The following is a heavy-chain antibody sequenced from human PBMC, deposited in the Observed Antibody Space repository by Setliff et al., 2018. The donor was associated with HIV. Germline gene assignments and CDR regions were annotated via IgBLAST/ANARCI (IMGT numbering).Heavy chain of an antibody. CDR1: GYTFTGYY. Sequence: ASVKVSCKASGYTFTGYYMHWVRQAPGQGLEWLGWINPNNGVTNYAQKFQGRVTMTTDTSTTTVYMELSSLTSEDTAVYYCAVKPSETLYKRFGDLFEGEGRYYHYYYYMDVWGKGTTVTVSS. V-gene: IGHV1-2*02. CDR2: INPNNGVT. J-gene: IGHJ6*03. CDR3: AVKPSETLYKRFGDLFEGEGRYYHYYYYMDV. D-gene: IGHD3-10*01.